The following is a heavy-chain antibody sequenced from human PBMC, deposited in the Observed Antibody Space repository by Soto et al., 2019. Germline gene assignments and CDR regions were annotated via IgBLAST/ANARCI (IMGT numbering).Heavy chain of an antibody. J-gene: IGHJ5*02. Sequence: GGSLRLSYAASGFTFSSYAMSWVRQAPGKGLEWVSAISGSGGSTYYADSVKGRFTISRDNSKNTLYLQMNSLRADDTAVYYWAKVMVKNWFDPWGQGTLFTVS. D-gene: IGHD5-18*01. CDR1: GFTFSSYA. CDR3: AKVMVKNWFDP. V-gene: IGHV3-23*01. CDR2: ISGSGGST.